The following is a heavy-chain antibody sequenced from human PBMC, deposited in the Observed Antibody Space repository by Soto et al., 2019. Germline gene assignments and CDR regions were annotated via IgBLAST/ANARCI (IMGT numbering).Heavy chain of an antibody. CDR2: ISAYNGNT. CDR1: GYTFTSYG. CDR3: ARAEYCSSTSCSFDY. Sequence: GASVKVSCKASGYTFTSYGISWVRQAPGQGLEWMGWISAYNGNTNYAQKLQGRVTMTTDTSTSTAYMELRSLRSDDTAVYYCARAEYCSSTSCSFDYWGQGTLVTVSS. D-gene: IGHD2-2*01. J-gene: IGHJ4*02. V-gene: IGHV1-18*04.